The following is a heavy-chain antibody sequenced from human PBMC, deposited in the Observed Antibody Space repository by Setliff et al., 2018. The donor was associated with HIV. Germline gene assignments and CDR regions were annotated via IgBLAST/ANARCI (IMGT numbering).Heavy chain of an antibody. Sequence: SVKVSCKASGGTFSSYAISWVRQAPGQGLEWMGGIIPIFGTANYAQKFQGRVTITTDESTSTAYMELRSLRSDDMAVYYCARDYYYAMDVWGQGTTVTVSS. CDR1: GGTFSSYA. CDR2: IIPIFGTA. V-gene: IGHV1-69*05. CDR3: ARDYYYAMDV. J-gene: IGHJ6*02.